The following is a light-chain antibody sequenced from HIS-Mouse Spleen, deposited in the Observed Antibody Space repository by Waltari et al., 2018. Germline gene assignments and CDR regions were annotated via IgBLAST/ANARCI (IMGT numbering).Light chain of an antibody. Sequence: QSALTQPPSVSGSPGQSVTISCTGTSSDVGRYNRVPWYQQPPGTAPIRMIYEVSKRPSGVPDRFSGSKSGNTASLTISGLQAEDEADYYCSLYTSSSTLVFGGGTKLTVL. V-gene: IGLV2-18*01. CDR3: SLYTSSSTLV. J-gene: IGLJ2*01. CDR2: EVS. CDR1: SSDVGRYNR.